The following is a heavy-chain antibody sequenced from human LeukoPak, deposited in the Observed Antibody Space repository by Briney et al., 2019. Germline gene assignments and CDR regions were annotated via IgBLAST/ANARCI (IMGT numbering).Heavy chain of an antibody. J-gene: IGHJ5*02. CDR1: GFTFSSYW. D-gene: IGHD2/OR15-2a*01. Sequence: GGSLRLSCAASGFTFSSYWMHWVRQAPGKGPVWVSRVDVHGQGTAYADSVKGRFTISRDNAKNTLSLQMNSLSAEDTAVYYCAGSNYDSTTFYYHLDLWGQGTLVTVSS. CDR2: VDVHGQGT. CDR3: AGSNYDSTTFYYHLDL. V-gene: IGHV3-74*01.